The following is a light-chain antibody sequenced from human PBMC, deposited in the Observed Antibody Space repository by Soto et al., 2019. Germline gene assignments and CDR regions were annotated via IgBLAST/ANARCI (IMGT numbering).Light chain of an antibody. CDR1: SSDVGGYNY. CDR2: DVS. J-gene: IGLJ2*01. Sequence: QSALTQPASVSGSPGQSITISCTGSSSDVGGYNYVSWYQQHSGKAPKLMIYDVSNRPLGVSNRFSGSKSGNTASLTISGLQAEDEADYYCSSYTSRSTSVVFGVGTKLTVL. V-gene: IGLV2-14*01. CDR3: SSYTSRSTSVV.